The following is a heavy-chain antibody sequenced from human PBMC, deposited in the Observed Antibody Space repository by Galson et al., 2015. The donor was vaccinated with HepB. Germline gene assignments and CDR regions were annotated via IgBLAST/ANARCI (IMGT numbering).Heavy chain of an antibody. Sequence: SLRLSCAASGFTFSSYAMNWVRQAPGKGLEWVSYISGSGDYTVYADSVKGRFTISGDSSNSTLFLQMNSLRVEDTALYFCARRSGKGFDYWGQGTLVTVSS. V-gene: IGHV3-23*01. CDR3: ARRSGKGFDY. CDR2: ISGSGDYT. D-gene: IGHD3-10*01. J-gene: IGHJ4*02. CDR1: GFTFSSYA.